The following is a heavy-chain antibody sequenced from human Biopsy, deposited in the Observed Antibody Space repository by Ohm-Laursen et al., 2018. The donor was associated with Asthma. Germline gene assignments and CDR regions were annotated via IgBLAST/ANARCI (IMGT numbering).Heavy chain of an antibody. D-gene: IGHD4-17*01. V-gene: IGHV1-24*01. CDR2: HDHEEGGT. Sequence: SVKVSCKISGYSLTDLSMHWVRQAPGQGLEWMGGHDHEEGGTVNARRFQGRVTMTEDTATDTAYMELSSLSSDDTAVYYCASDFPKDYVRYNFQFWGQGTPVTVSS. CDR1: GYSLTDLS. J-gene: IGHJ4*02. CDR3: ASDFPKDYVRYNFQF.